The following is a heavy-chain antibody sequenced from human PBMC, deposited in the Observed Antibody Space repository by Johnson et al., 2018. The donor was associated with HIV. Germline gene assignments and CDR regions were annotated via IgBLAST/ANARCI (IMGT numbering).Heavy chain of an antibody. D-gene: IGHD6-19*01. V-gene: IGHV3-13*01. Sequence: VQLVESGGGLVKPGGSLRLSCAASGFTFSSYDMHWVRQATGKGLEWVSAIGTAGDTYYPGSVKGRFTISRENAKNSLYLQMNSLRAGDTAVYYCAKGDGQWLGGDAFDIWGQGTMVTVSS. CDR3: AKGDGQWLGGDAFDI. CDR1: GFTFSSYD. J-gene: IGHJ3*02. CDR2: IGTAGDT.